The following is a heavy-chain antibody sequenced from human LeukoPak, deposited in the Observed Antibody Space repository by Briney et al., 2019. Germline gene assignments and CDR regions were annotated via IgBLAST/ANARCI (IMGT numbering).Heavy chain of an antibody. D-gene: IGHD3-22*01. Sequence: GASVKVSCXASGGTFSSYAISWVRQAPGQGLVWMGGIIPIFGTANYAQKFQGRVTITTDESTSTAYMELSSLRSEDTAVYYCARAGRNYYASSGYPLLYMDVWGKGTTVTVSS. CDR2: IIPIFGTA. CDR1: GGTFSSYA. CDR3: ARAGRNYYASSGYPLLYMDV. V-gene: IGHV1-69*05. J-gene: IGHJ6*03.